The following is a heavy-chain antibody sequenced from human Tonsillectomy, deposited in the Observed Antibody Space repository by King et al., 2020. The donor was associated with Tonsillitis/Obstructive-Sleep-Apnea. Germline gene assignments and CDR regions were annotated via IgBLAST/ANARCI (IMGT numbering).Heavy chain of an antibody. CDR2: ISGSGGST. J-gene: IGHJ4*02. CDR1: GLTFSSYA. CDR3: AKVSGTLTGYSSGRAAFDY. V-gene: IGHV3-23*04. D-gene: IGHD6-19*01. Sequence: VQLVESGGGLVQPGGSLRLSCAASGLTFSSYAMSWVRQATGKGMEWVSAISGSGGSTYYEDSVKGRFTISRDNAKNTLYLQLNSLRAEDTAVYYCAKVSGTLTGYSSGRAAFDYWGQGSLVTVSS.